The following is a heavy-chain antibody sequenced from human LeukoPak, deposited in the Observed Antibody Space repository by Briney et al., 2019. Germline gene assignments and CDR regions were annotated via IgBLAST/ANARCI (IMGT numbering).Heavy chain of an antibody. CDR3: AREMNDYGDYSGMDV. J-gene: IGHJ6*02. D-gene: IGHD4-17*01. Sequence: ASVTVSCKASGYTFTGYYMHWVRQAPGQGLEWMGWINPNSGGTNYAQKFQGRVTMTRDTSISTAYMELSRLRSDDTAVYYCAREMNDYGDYSGMDVWGQGTTVTVSS. V-gene: IGHV1-2*02. CDR2: INPNSGGT. CDR1: GYTFTGYY.